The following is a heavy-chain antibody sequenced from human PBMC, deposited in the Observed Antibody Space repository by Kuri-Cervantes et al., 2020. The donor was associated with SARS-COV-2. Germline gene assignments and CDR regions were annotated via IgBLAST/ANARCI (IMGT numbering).Heavy chain of an antibody. J-gene: IGHJ6*02. CDR3: ARDRGEQWLVSHYYYYGMDV. V-gene: IGHV1-69*06. Sequence: SVKVSCRASGDTLNHYILNWVRQAPGQGLGWMGGIIPIFGTANYAQKFQGRVTITADKSTSTAYMELSSLRSEDTAVYYCARDRGEQWLVSHYYYYGMDVWGQGTTVTVSS. CDR2: IIPIFGTA. CDR1: GDTLNHYI. D-gene: IGHD6-19*01.